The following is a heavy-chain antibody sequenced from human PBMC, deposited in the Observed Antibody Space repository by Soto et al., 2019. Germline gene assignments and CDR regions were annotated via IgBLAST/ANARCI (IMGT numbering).Heavy chain of an antibody. CDR3: ATARESDGAYRPFDH. D-gene: IGHD3-16*01. V-gene: IGHV3-23*01. CDR1: GFTFSSYA. Sequence: EVQVLESGGGLGQPGGSLRLSCAASGFTFSSYAMSWVRQAPGKGLEWVSAISAGGVATNHADSVKGRFTISRDNSKNTLYLQMNNLRAEDTALYYCATARESDGAYRPFDHWGQGTLVTVSS. CDR2: ISAGGVAT. J-gene: IGHJ4*02.